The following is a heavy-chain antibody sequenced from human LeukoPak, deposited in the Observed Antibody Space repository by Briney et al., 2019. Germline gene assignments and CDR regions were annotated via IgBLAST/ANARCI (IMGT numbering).Heavy chain of an antibody. J-gene: IGHJ4*02. CDR3: AIGPSYGGYPD. Sequence: ASVKVSCKASGGTFSSYAISWVRQAPGQGLEWMGWINPKSGGTIYAQNFQGRVTMTRDTSISTAYMELSRLRSDDTAMYFCAIGPSYGGYPDWGQGTLVTVSS. V-gene: IGHV1-2*02. D-gene: IGHD2-15*01. CDR2: INPKSGGT. CDR1: GGTFSSYA.